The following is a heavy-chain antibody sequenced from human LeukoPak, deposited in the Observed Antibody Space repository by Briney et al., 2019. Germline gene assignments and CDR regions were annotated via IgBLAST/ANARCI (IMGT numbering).Heavy chain of an antibody. Sequence: AAVKVSCKASGYTFTGYYMHWVRHAPGQGLEWMGWINPNSGGTNYAQKFQGRVTMTRDTSISTAYMELSSLRSDDTAVYYCATLVGTSDAFDIWGQGTMVTVSA. CDR1: GYTFTGYY. D-gene: IGHD1-26*01. V-gene: IGHV1-2*02. J-gene: IGHJ3*02. CDR2: INPNSGGT. CDR3: ATLVGTSDAFDI.